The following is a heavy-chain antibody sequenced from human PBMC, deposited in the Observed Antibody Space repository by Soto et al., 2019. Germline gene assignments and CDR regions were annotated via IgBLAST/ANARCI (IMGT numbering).Heavy chain of an antibody. V-gene: IGHV3-72*01. CDR3: AFVGATRAY. D-gene: IGHD1-26*01. CDR2: TRNKGNSYTT. CDR1: GFTFSDHH. J-gene: IGHJ4*02. Sequence: EVQLVESGGALVQPGGSLRLSCAASGFTFSDHHMYWVRQAPGKGLEWVGRTRNKGNSYTTGYAASVKGRFTISRDESNTSLYLQMTRLNTRNTGVYYCAFVGATRAYGGQGTLVTVSS.